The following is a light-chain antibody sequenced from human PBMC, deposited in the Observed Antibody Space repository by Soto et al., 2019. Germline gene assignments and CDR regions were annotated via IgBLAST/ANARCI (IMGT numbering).Light chain of an antibody. Sequence: EIVMTQSPAMLSVSPGERDTLSCRASQNVNNRLAWYQQKAGQPPRLLIYGASTRATGIRARFSGSGSGTEFTLTISSLQSEDFAVYYCQHFNSWPLLFGQGTKV. CDR1: QNVNNR. V-gene: IGKV3-15*01. CDR2: GAS. CDR3: QHFNSWPLL. J-gene: IGKJ1*01.